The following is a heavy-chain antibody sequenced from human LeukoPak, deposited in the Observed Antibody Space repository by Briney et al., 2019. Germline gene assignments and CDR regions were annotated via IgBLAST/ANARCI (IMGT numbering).Heavy chain of an antibody. Sequence: PSQTLSLTCTVSGGSISSGGYYWSWIRQHPGKGLEWIGSIYYSGSTYYNPSLKSRVTISVDTSKNQFSLKLSSVTAADTAVYYCARQERYDFWSGYLDYWGQGTLVTVSS. D-gene: IGHD3-3*01. CDR1: GGSISSGGYY. CDR2: IYYSGST. CDR3: ARQERYDFWSGYLDY. V-gene: IGHV4-31*03. J-gene: IGHJ4*02.